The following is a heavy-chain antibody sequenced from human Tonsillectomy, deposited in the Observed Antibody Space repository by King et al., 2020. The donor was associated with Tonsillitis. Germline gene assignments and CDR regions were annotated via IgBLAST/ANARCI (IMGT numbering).Heavy chain of an antibody. CDR3: AKYCSGGSCFDY. V-gene: IGHV3-23*04. Sequence: VQLVESGGGLVQPGGSLRLSCAASGFTFSSYAMSWVRQAPGKGLEWVSIISDSGDRKYYADSVKGRFTISRGNSKNTLYLQMNSLRAEDTAVYYCAKYCSGGSCFDYWGQGTLVTVSS. CDR2: ISDSGDRK. D-gene: IGHD2-15*01. J-gene: IGHJ4*02. CDR1: GFTFSSYA.